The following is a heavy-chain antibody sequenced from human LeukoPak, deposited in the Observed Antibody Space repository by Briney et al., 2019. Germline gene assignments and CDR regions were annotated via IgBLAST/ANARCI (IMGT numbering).Heavy chain of an antibody. D-gene: IGHD5-18*01. J-gene: IGHJ4*02. V-gene: IGHV3-30-3*01. Sequence: GGSLRLSCAASGFTFSSYAMHWVRQAPGKGLEWVAVISYDGSNKYYADSVKGRFTISRDNSKNTLYLQMNSLRAEDTAVYYCASVLDTAMALDYWGQGTLVTVSS. CDR2: ISYDGSNK. CDR1: GFTFSSYA. CDR3: ASVLDTAMALDY.